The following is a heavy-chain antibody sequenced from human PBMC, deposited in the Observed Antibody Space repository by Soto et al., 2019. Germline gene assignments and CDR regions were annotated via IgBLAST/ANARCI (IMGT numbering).Heavy chain of an antibody. D-gene: IGHD6-6*01. Sequence: GGSLRLSCAASGFTLSGYGMDWVRQAPGKGLEYVSGISSNGVGTYYANSVQGRFTISRDNSKNTVYLQMGSLRPEDMAVYYCARRARPDFYYMDVWGKGTTVTVSS. V-gene: IGHV3-64*01. CDR2: ISSNGVGT. J-gene: IGHJ6*03. CDR1: GFTLSGYG. CDR3: ARRARPDFYYMDV.